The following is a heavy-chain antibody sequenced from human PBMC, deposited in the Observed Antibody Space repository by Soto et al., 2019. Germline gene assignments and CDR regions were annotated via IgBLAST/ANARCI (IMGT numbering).Heavy chain of an antibody. CDR3: AQALVFTGGDGFDI. J-gene: IGHJ3*02. Sequence: QVRLQEWGPGLVKPSQTLSLKCSVSGGSITTGGRYWSWIRQLPGKGLEWIGDIYYSGNTDYNASLKSRVTMSVAAAKSQFSLKLSSVTAADTAVYYCAQALVFTGGDGFDIWGQGRLVTVSS. D-gene: IGHD1-1*01. CDR1: GGSITTGGRY. V-gene: IGHV4-31*02. CDR2: IYYSGNT.